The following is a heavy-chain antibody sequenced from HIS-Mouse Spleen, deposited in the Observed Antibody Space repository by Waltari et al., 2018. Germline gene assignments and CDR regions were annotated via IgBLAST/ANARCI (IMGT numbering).Heavy chain of an antibody. Sequence: EVQLVETGGGLSQPGGSLRLSCAASGFTVSSNSMSWVPKAPGKGLEWVSVIYSGGSKYYADSVKGRFTISRDNSKNTLYIQMDSLRAEDTAVYYCARHYYYGSGSYYFDYWGQGTLVTVSS. CDR1: GFTVSSNS. V-gene: IGHV3-53*02. CDR3: ARHYYYGSGSYYFDY. CDR2: IYSGGSK. J-gene: IGHJ4*02. D-gene: IGHD3-10*01.